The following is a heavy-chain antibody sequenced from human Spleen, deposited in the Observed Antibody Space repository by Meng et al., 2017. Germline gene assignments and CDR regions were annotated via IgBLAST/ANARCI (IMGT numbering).Heavy chain of an antibody. J-gene: IGHJ4*02. Sequence: GESLKIPCAASGFTFSDYYMSWIRQAPGKGLEWVSYISSSGSTIYYADSVKGRFTISRDNAENSLYLQMNSLRAEDTAVYYCARGYGSGSYHYQIDYWGQGTLVTVSS. V-gene: IGHV3-11*04. CDR2: ISSSGSTI. CDR3: ARGYGSGSYHYQIDY. CDR1: GFTFSDYY. D-gene: IGHD3-10*01.